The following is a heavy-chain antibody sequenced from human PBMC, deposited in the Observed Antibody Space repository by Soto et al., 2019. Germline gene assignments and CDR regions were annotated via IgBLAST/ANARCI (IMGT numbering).Heavy chain of an antibody. V-gene: IGHV3-23*01. CDR3: AKGTSGAIHHYFDY. D-gene: IGHD2-15*01. Sequence: QAGGSLRLSCAASGFTFSSYAMSWVRQAPGKGLEWVSGISGGGTTYYADSVKGRSTISRDNSKNTLYMQMNSLRAEDTALYYCAKGTSGAIHHYFDYWGRGTLVTVSS. CDR1: GFTFSSYA. J-gene: IGHJ4*02. CDR2: ISGGGTT.